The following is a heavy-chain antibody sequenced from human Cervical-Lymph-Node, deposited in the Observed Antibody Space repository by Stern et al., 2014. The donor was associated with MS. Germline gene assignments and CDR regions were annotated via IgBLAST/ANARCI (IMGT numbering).Heavy chain of an antibody. V-gene: IGHV3-33*01. Sequence: QVQLVESGGGLVQPGRSLRLSCAASGFTLSSYDMHWVRQAPGKGLEWVAISWSDRSYKYYADSVKGRFTISRDNSKNTLSLQMDSLRVEDTAVYYCARGSGAFDYWGQGTLVTVSS. D-gene: IGHD2-8*02. CDR1: GFTLSSYD. J-gene: IGHJ4*02. CDR3: ARGSGAFDY. CDR2: SWSDRSYK.